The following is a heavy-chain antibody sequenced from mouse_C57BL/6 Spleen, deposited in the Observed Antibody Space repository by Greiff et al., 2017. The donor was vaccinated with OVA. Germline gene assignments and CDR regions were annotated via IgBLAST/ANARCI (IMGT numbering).Heavy chain of an antibody. J-gene: IGHJ4*01. D-gene: IGHD2-4*01. CDR1: GFTFSSYG. CDR3: ARKGDYGEEDYAMDY. Sequence: EVQGVESGGDLVKPGGSLKLSCAASGFTFSSYGMSWVRQTPDKRLEWVATISSGGSYTYYPDSVKGRFTISRDNAKNTLYLQMSSLKSEDTAMYYCARKGDYGEEDYAMDYWGQGTSVTVSS. CDR2: ISSGGSYT. V-gene: IGHV5-6*01.